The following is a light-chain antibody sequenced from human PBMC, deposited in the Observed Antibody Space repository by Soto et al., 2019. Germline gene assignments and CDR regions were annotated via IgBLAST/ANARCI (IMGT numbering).Light chain of an antibody. Sequence: DIQMTQSPSTLSASIGDRVTITCRASQSISRWLAWYQQKPGKAPKVLIWDASSLQRGVPSRFSGSGSGTEFTLTISSLQPDDFATYYCQQYNDYSTWTCGQGTKVDIK. CDR1: QSISRW. CDR3: QQYNDYSTWT. CDR2: DAS. V-gene: IGKV1-5*01. J-gene: IGKJ1*01.